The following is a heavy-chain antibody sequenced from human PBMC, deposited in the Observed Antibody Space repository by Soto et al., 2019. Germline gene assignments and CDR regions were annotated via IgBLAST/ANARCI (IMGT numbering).Heavy chain of an antibody. D-gene: IGHD2-21*02. CDR3: ARDTSGDFLDY. CDR2: IWYDLSNK. J-gene: IGHJ4*02. CDR1: GFTFSRSG. Sequence: QAQLVESGGGVVQPGGSLRLSCAASGFTFSRSGMRWVRQAPGKGLEWVALIWYDLSNKYHADSVKGRFTISRDNSKKTLYLQMNSLRAEDTAVYYCARDTSGDFLDYSGQGTLVTVSS. V-gene: IGHV3-33*01.